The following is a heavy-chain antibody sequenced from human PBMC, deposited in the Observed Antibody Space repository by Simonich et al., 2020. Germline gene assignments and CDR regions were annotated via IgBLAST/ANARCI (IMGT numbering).Heavy chain of an antibody. CDR2: IKKDGSEK. Sequence: EVQLVESGGGLVQPGGSLRLSCAASGFTFSSYWMSWVRQAPGKGLGWMANIKKDGSEKYYVDHVKGRFTISRDNAKNSLYLQMNSLRAEDTAVYYCAREGIAARDAFDIWGQGTMVTVSS. V-gene: IGHV3-7*01. J-gene: IGHJ3*02. CDR1: GFTFSSYW. D-gene: IGHD6-6*01. CDR3: AREGIAARDAFDI.